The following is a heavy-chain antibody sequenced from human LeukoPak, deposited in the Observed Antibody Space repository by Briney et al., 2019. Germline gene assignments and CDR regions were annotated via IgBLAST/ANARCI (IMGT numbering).Heavy chain of an antibody. Sequence: SETLFLTCTVSGGSISSSSYYWGWIRQPPGKGLEWIGSIYYSGSTYYNPSLKSRVAISVDTSKNQFSLKLSSVAAADTAVYYCAGLYGDYGNWFDPWGQGTLVTVSS. CDR1: GGSISSSSYY. J-gene: IGHJ5*02. CDR2: IYYSGST. D-gene: IGHD4-17*01. CDR3: AGLYGDYGNWFDP. V-gene: IGHV4-39*07.